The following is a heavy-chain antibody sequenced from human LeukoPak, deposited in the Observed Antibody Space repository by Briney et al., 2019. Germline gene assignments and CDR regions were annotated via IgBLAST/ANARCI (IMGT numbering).Heavy chain of an antibody. V-gene: IGHV1-2*02. Sequence: GASVKVSCKASGYTFTDSYMQWVRQAPGQGLEWMGWINLKNGGTGYAQKFQGRVTMTRDTSITTAYMGLSRLRSDDTAMYYCAKSPRGSNWEILYFDSWGQGALVTVSS. CDR1: GYTFTDSY. D-gene: IGHD6-13*01. J-gene: IGHJ4*02. CDR3: AKSPRGSNWEILYFDS. CDR2: INLKNGGT.